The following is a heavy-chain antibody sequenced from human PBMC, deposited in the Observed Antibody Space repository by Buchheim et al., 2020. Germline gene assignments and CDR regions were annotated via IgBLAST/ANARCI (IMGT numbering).Heavy chain of an antibody. CDR3: ARGGRGVPAAMGGAYNWFDP. CDR1: GFTFSSYW. Sequence: EVQLVESGGGLVQPGGSLRLSCAASGFTFSSYWVHWVRQAPGKGLVWVSRINSDGSSTSYADSVKGRFTISRDNAKNTLYLQMNSLRAEDTAVYYCARGGRGVPAAMGGAYNWFDPWGQGTL. J-gene: IGHJ5*02. V-gene: IGHV3-74*01. D-gene: IGHD2-2*01. CDR2: INSDGSST.